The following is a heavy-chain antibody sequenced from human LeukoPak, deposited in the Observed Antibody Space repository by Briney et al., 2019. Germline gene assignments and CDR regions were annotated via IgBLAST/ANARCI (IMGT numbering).Heavy chain of an antibody. Sequence: GGSLRLSCAASGFTFSSYGMHWVRQAPGKGLEWVAFIRYDGSNKYYADSVKGRFTISRDDSKNTLYLQMNSLRAEDTAVYYCAKDGHFGTARALFDYWGQGTLVTVSS. V-gene: IGHV3-30*02. J-gene: IGHJ4*02. CDR1: GFTFSSYG. CDR2: IRYDGSNK. D-gene: IGHD1-1*01. CDR3: AKDGHFGTARALFDY.